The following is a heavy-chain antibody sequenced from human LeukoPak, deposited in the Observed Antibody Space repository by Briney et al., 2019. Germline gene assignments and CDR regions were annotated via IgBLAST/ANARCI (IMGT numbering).Heavy chain of an antibody. V-gene: IGHV4-4*02. J-gene: IGHJ3*02. CDR3: ARFITMVRGVIPFDAFDI. Sequence: SETLSLTCAVSGGSISSSNWWSWVRQPPGKGLEWIGEIYHSGSTNYNPSLKSRVTISVDKSKNQFSLKLSSVTAADTAVYYCARFITMVRGVIPFDAFDIWGQGTMVTVSS. CDR2: IYHSGST. CDR1: GGSISSSNW. D-gene: IGHD3-10*01.